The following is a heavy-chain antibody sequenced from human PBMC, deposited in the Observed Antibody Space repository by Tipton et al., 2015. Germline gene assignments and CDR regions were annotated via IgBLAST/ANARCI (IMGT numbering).Heavy chain of an antibody. J-gene: IGHJ4*02. Sequence: LRLSCAVSAHSISSDYYWGWIRQPPGKGLEWIGSISHSGNTYYNPSLKSRVTMSRDTSKNQFSLKLTSVTAADTAVYYCACQDYDSLTRDYQTVDYWGQGTLVTVSS. D-gene: IGHD3-9*01. CDR3: ACQDYDSLTRDYQTVDY. CDR1: AHSISSDYY. V-gene: IGHV4-38-2*01. CDR2: ISHSGNT.